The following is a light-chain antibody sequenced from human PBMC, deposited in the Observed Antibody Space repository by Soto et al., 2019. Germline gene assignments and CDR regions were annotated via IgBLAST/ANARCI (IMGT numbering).Light chain of an antibody. V-gene: IGLV1-44*01. Sequence: QCVLTQPPSASGTPGQTISISCSGGSSNIGSHTVNWYQQLPGTAPRLLIYSNTQRPSGVPDRFSGSKAGTPASLAIRGLQTEYEDDYYCAAWDDSLNGVVFGGGTKLTVL. CDR1: SSNIGSHT. CDR2: SNT. J-gene: IGLJ2*01. CDR3: AAWDDSLNGVV.